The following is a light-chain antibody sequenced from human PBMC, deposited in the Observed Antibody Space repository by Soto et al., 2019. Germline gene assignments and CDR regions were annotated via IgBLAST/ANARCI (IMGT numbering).Light chain of an antibody. V-gene: IGLV2-11*01. CDR1: SSDVDGYNY. CDR3: CSYAGTYTFVV. J-gene: IGLJ7*01. CDR2: DVT. Sequence: QSALTQPRSVSGSPGQSVTISCTGTSSDVDGYNYVSWYQQHPGKAPKLIIYDVTKRPSGVPDRFSGSKSGNTASLTISGLQAEDEADYYCCSYAGTYTFVVFGGGTQLTVL.